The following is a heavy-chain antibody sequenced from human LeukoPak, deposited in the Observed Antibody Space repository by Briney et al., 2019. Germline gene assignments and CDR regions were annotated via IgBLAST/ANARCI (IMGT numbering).Heavy chain of an antibody. CDR3: ARHNPTYGDFDY. J-gene: IGHJ4*02. Sequence: SETLSLTCAVSGGSISSGGYSWSWLRQRPGMGLEWIGYIYHSGSTYYNPSLKSRVTISVDRSKNQFSLKLSSLTAADTAVYYCARHNPTYGDFDYWGQGPLVTVSS. D-gene: IGHD1-14*01. CDR2: IYHSGST. CDR1: GGSISSGGYS. V-gene: IGHV4-30-2*01.